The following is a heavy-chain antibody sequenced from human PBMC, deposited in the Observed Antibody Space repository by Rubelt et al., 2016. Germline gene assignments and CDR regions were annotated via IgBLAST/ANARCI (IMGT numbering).Heavy chain of an antibody. CDR3: ARNNIRRGNDAFDI. Sequence: QVQLVQSGAEVKKPGASVKVSCKASGYTFTGYYMHWVRQAPGQGLEWMGWINPNSGGTNYAQKFQGRVTMTRDTSTSAVYMELSSLRSEDTAVYYCARNNIRRGNDAFDIWGQGTMVTVSS. CDR1: GYTFTGYY. V-gene: IGHV1-2*02. CDR2: INPNSGGT. J-gene: IGHJ3*02. D-gene: IGHD1/OR15-1a*01.